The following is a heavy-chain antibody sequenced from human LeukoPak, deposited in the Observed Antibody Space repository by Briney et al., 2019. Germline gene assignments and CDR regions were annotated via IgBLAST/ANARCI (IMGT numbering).Heavy chain of an antibody. D-gene: IGHD1-26*01. CDR1: GVSISSSNSY. J-gene: IGHJ5*02. CDR3: ARVHEAVGVYWFDP. CDR2: IYYSGNT. Sequence: PSETLSLTCTVSGVSISSSNSYWGWIRQPPGKGLEWIGSIYYSGNTYYNASLKSQVSISIDTSKNQFSLKLSSVTAADTAVYYCARVHEAVGVYWFDPWGQGTLVTVSS. V-gene: IGHV4-39*07.